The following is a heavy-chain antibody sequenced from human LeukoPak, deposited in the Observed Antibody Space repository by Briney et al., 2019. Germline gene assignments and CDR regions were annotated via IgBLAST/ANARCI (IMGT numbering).Heavy chain of an antibody. V-gene: IGHV3-23*01. CDR1: GITFTNYA. J-gene: IGHJ4*02. CDR2: ISGSGGST. D-gene: IGHD6-19*01. Sequence: QPGGSLRLSCAASGITFTNYAMSWVRQAPGKGLEWVSSISGSGGSTYYADSVKGRFTIPRDNSKNTLYLQIHSLRAEDTAVYYCAKGGWGYYFDYWGQGTLVTVSS. CDR3: AKGGWGYYFDY.